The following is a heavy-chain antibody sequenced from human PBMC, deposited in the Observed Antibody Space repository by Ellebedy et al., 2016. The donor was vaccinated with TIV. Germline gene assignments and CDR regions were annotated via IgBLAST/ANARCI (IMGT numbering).Heavy chain of an antibody. J-gene: IGHJ4*02. CDR1: GYTFTSYA. V-gene: IGHV1-3*01. CDR3: ARGPRIQLWLKPFDY. D-gene: IGHD5-18*01. CDR2: INAGNGNT. Sequence: ASVKVSCKASGYTFTSYAMHWVRQAPGQRLEWMGWINAGNGNTKYSQKFQGRVTIIRDTSASTAYMELSSLRSEDTAVYYCARGPRIQLWLKPFDYWGQGTLATVSS.